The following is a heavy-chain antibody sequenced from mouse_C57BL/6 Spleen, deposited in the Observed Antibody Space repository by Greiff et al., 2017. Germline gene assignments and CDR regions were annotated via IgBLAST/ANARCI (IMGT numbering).Heavy chain of an antibody. CDR3: ARPYYDSAY. Sequence: QVQLQQSGAELVRPGTSVKVSCKASGYAFTNYLIEWVKQRPGQGLEWIGVINPGSGGTNYNEKFKGKATLTADKSSSTAYMQLSSLTSEDSAVYFCARPYYDSAYWGQGTLVTVSA. J-gene: IGHJ3*01. D-gene: IGHD2-4*01. CDR2: INPGSGGT. V-gene: IGHV1-54*01. CDR1: GYAFTNYL.